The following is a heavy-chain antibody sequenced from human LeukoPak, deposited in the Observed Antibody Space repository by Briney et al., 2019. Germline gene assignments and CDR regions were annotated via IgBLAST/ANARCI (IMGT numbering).Heavy chain of an antibody. CDR2: IDWDDDK. CDR1: GFSLSTSGMC. J-gene: IGHJ3*02. CDR3: ARIPTVTTLDAFDI. Sequence: SGPTLVNPTQTLTLTCTFSGFSLSTSGMCVSWIRQPPGKALEWLARIDWDDDKYYSTSLKTRLTISKDTSKNQVVLTMTNMDPVDTATYYCARIPTVTTLDAFDIWGQGTMVTVSS. D-gene: IGHD4-17*01. V-gene: IGHV2-70*11.